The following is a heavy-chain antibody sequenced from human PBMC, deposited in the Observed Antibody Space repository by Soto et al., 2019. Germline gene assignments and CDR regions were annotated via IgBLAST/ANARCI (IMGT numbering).Heavy chain of an antibody. CDR3: AKEGAGRHYFDY. V-gene: IGHV3-30*18. CDR1: GFTFSSYG. Sequence: QVQLVESGGGVVQPGRSLRLSCAASGFTFSSYGMHWVRQAPGKGLEWVAVISYDGSNKYYADSVKGRFTISRDNSKNTLYLQMNSLKAEDTAVYYCAKEGAGRHYFDYWGQGTLVTVSS. CDR2: ISYDGSNK. J-gene: IGHJ4*02.